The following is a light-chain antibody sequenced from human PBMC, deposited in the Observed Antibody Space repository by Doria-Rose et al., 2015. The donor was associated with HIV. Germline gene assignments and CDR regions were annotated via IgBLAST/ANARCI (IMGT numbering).Light chain of an antibody. V-gene: IGKV3-20*01. CDR1: QSFSSTY. Sequence: EIVMTQSPGTLSLSPGESATLSCRASQSFSSTYLAWYQQQPGQAPSLLIYDGSTRATGIPDRFSASGSGTDFTLTINRLEPEDFALYYCHQYGTSWTFGQGTKVEI. CDR2: DGS. CDR3: HQYGTSWT. J-gene: IGKJ1*01.